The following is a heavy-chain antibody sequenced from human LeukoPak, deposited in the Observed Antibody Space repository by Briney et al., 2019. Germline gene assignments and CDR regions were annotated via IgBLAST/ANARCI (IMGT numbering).Heavy chain of an antibody. J-gene: IGHJ4*02. CDR3: GPKSY. V-gene: IGHV3-7*01. CDR2: IKPDGSQK. CDR1: GFMFSNYW. Sequence: GGSLRLSCAASGFMFSNYWMSWVRQAPGKGLEWVANIKPDGSQKYYVDPVKGRFTISRDNAKNSLSLQMNSLRAEDTAVYYCGPKSYWGQGTLVTVSS.